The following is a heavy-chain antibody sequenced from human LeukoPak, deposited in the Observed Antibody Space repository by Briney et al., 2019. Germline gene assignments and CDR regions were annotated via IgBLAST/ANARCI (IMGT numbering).Heavy chain of an antibody. CDR1: GFTFSSYA. CDR2: ISYDGSNK. Sequence: GRSLRLSCAASGFTFSSYAMHWVRQAPGKGLEWVAVISYDGSNKYYAASVKGRFTISRDISKNTLYLQMNSMRADDTAVYYCAKVPLFGVGARENYWGQGTLVTVSS. D-gene: IGHD1-26*01. V-gene: IGHV3-30-3*01. CDR3: AKVPLFGVGARENY. J-gene: IGHJ4*02.